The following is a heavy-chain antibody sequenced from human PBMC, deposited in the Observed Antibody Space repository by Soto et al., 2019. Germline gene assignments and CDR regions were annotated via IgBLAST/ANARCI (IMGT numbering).Heavy chain of an antibody. J-gene: IGHJ4*02. Sequence: TSVKVCCKDSGYSYTSKGISWVRQAPGQGLEWMGWISAYNGNTNYAQKLQGRVTMTTDTSTSTAYMELRGLRSDVSSVYYCARVQSSGLFDYWGQGTLVTVSS. CDR2: ISAYNGNT. D-gene: IGHD6-6*01. CDR1: GYSYTSKG. CDR3: ARVQSSGLFDY. V-gene: IGHV1-18*01.